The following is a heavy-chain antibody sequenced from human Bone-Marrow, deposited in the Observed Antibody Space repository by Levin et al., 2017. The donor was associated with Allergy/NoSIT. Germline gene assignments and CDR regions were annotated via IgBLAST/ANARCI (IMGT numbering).Heavy chain of an antibody. CDR2: FDPEDGEA. D-gene: IGHD1-26*01. CDR1: GDTLTELS. V-gene: IGHV1-24*01. Sequence: EASVKVSCKVSGDTLTELSMHWVRQTPGKGLEWMGTFDPEDGEAIYAQNFQGRITMTEDTSTDTAYMELNSLRSEDTAVYYCATRKGGTTDYTLVYLYAMNVWGQGTTVTVSS. CDR3: ATRKGGTTDYTLVYLYAMNV. J-gene: IGHJ6*02.